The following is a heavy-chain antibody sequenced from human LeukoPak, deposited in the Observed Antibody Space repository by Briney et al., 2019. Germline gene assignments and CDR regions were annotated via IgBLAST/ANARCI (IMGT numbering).Heavy chain of an antibody. CDR3: ARVTGYMIEDYFDY. D-gene: IGHD3-22*01. CDR2: IYYSWIT. V-gene: IGHV4-59*01. J-gene: IGHJ4*02. CDR1: GGSISSYY. Sequence: SETLSLTCTVSGGSISSYYWSWLRQPPGKGLEWLGYIYYSWITNYNPSLKSRVTISVKTSQNQFSLKLSSVTAADTAVYYCARVTGYMIEDYFDYWGQGTLVTVSS.